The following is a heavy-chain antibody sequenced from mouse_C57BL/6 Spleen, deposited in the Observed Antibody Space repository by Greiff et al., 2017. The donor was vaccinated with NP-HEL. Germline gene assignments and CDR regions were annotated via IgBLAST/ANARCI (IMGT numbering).Heavy chain of an antibody. D-gene: IGHD2-1*01. CDR3: AELLDYFDD. Sequence: VKLMESGAELARPGASVKLSCKASGYTFTSYGISWVKQRTGQGLEWIGEIYPRSGNTYYNEKFKGKATLTADKSSSTAYMELRSLTSEDSAVYFCAELLDYFDDWGQGTTLTVSS. J-gene: IGHJ2*01. CDR1: GYTFTSYG. CDR2: IYPRSGNT. V-gene: IGHV1-81*01.